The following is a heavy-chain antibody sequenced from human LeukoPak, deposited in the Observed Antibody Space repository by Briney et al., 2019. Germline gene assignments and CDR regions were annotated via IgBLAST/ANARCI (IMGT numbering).Heavy chain of an antibody. V-gene: IGHV3-30-3*01. CDR3: ARDVLLWFGELWSIDY. D-gene: IGHD3-10*01. J-gene: IGHJ4*02. Sequence: SGGSLRLSCAASGFTFSSYAMHWVRQAPGKGLEWVAVISYDGSNKYYADSVKGRFTISRDNSKNTLYLQMNSLRAEDTAVCYCARDVLLWFGELWSIDYWGQGTLVTVSS. CDR2: ISYDGSNK. CDR1: GFTFSSYA.